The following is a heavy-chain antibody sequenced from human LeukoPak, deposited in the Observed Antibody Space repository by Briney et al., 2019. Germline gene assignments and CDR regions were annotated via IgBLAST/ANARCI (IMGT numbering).Heavy chain of an antibody. V-gene: IGHV1-18*01. CDR1: GYTFTNYG. J-gene: IGHJ4*02. CDR3: ARDHQYDFDY. CDR2: IGAYNGNT. D-gene: IGHD2-2*01. Sequence: ASMKVSCKASGYTFTNYGISWVRQAPGQGLEWLGWIGAYNGNTNYVQKFQGRVTMTTDTSTSTAYMELRSLRSDDTAVYYCARDHQYDFDYWGQGTLVTVSS.